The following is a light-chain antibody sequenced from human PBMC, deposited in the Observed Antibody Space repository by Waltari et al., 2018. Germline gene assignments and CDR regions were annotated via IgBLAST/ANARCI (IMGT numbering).Light chain of an antibody. CDR3: QQYNGYPIT. V-gene: IGKV1-5*03. CDR2: KAS. Sequence: DTQLTQSPSTMSASVGDRVTITCRASQSITSWLDWYQQKPGKAPNLLIYKASTLESGVPSRFSGSGSGTEFTLTINSLQPDDFATYYCQQYNGYPITFGQGTRLEIK. CDR1: QSITSW. J-gene: IGKJ5*01.